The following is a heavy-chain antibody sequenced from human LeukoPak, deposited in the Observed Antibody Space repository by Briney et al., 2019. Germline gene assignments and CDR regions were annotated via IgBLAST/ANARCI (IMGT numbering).Heavy chain of an antibody. CDR3: ARVQARSRIAAAGCFDY. J-gene: IGHJ4*02. D-gene: IGHD6-13*01. CDR2: IYYGGNT. Sequence: PSETLSLTCTVSGGSISSSSHYWGWIRQPPRKGLEWIGSIYYGGNTYYNPSLKSRVTISIDTSKNQFSLKVSSVTAADTAVYYCARVQARSRIAAAGCFDYWGQGILVTFSS. V-gene: IGHV4-39*01. CDR1: GGSISSSSHY.